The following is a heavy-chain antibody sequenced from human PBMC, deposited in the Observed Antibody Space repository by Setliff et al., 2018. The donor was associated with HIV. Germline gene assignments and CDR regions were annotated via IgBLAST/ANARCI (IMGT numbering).Heavy chain of an antibody. CDR3: ARGVVGATYNPFDY. D-gene: IGHD1-26*01. CDR1: GGSISSSSYY. CDR2: IYSGGTT. J-gene: IGHJ4*02. Sequence: SETLSLTCTVSGGSISSSSYYWGWIRQPPGKGLEWIGNIYSGGTTYYNSSLRSRVTISVDTSKNQFSLKLNSVTAADTAVYYCARGVVGATYNPFDYWGQGTLVTVSS. V-gene: IGHV4-39*07.